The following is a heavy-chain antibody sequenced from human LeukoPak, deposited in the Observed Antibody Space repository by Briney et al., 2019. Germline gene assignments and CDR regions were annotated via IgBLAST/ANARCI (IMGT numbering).Heavy chain of an antibody. Sequence: PGRSLRLSCAASGFTFDDYAMHWVRQAPGKGLEWVSGISWNSGSIGYADSVKGRFTISRDNAKNSLYLQMNSLRAEDTALYYCAKDMGVGSSSGSYYGWDYWGQGTLVTVSS. D-gene: IGHD1-26*01. V-gene: IGHV3-9*01. J-gene: IGHJ4*02. CDR3: AKDMGVGSSSGSYYGWDY. CDR2: ISWNSGSI. CDR1: GFTFDDYA.